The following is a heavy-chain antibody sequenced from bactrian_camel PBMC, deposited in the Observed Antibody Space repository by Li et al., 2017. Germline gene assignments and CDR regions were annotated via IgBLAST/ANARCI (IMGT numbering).Heavy chain of an antibody. Sequence: HVQLVESGGGSVQAGGSLRLSCAASRFLDCMAWFRQAPGKEREGVTAIYTGGGSTYYANSVKGRFTISQDNAKNTLYLQMNSLKPEDTAMYYCAAERCVQPPEAYWVWRSLVTDFGYWGQGTQVTVS. V-gene: IGHV3S1*01. CDR2: IYTGGGST. CDR1: RFLDC. J-gene: IGHJ6*01. D-gene: IGHD1*01. CDR3: AAERCVQPPEAYWVWRSLVTDFGY.